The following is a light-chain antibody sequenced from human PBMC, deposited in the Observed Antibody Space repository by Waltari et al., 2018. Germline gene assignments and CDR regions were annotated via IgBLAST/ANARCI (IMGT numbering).Light chain of an antibody. CDR3: ATWDDSLSGYV. CDR1: SSNLGSNY. CDR2: KDN. V-gene: IGLV1-47*01. Sequence: QSVLTQPPSASGTPGQRVTISCSGTSSNLGSNYVFWFHQLPGTAPKVLIYKDNQRPSGVPDRFSGSKSGTSASLAISGLRSEDEADYYCATWDDSLSGYVFGSGTKVAVL. J-gene: IGLJ1*01.